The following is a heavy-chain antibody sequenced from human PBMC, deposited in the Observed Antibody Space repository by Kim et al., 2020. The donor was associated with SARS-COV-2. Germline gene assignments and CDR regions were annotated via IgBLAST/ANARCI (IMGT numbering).Heavy chain of an antibody. J-gene: IGHJ4*02. CDR3: ARGTPDYDILTGYYIDY. Sequence: VKGRFTIARHNSKNTLYLQMNSLRAEDTAVYYCARGTPDYDILTGYYIDYWGQGTLVTVSS. V-gene: IGHV3-53*04. D-gene: IGHD3-9*01.